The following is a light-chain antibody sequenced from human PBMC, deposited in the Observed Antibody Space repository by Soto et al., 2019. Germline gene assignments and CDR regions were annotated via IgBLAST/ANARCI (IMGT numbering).Light chain of an antibody. V-gene: IGLV2-8*01. CDR2: EVT. CDR1: SSDVGGYNY. J-gene: IGLJ1*01. Sequence: QSALTQPSSASGSPGQSVTISCTGTSSDVGGYNYVSWYQHHPGKAPKLMISEVTNRPSGVPDRFSGSKSGNTASLTVSGLQAEDEADYYCTSYSGSNTPYVFGTGTKVTVL. CDR3: TSYSGSNTPYV.